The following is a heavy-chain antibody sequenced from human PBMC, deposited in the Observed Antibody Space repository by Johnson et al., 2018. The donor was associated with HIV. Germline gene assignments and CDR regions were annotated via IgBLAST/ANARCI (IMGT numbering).Heavy chain of an antibody. CDR3: VRGGATSYDAFDI. CDR2: IGTAGDT. V-gene: IGHV3-13*01. CDR1: GFTFSSYD. J-gene: IGHJ3*02. Sequence: VQVVASGGGLVQPGGSLRLSCVASGFTFSSYDMHWVRQATGKGLEWVSGIGTAGDTYYPGSVKGRFTIPRENAKNSLYLQMNSLRVGDTAVDYCVRGGATSYDAFDIWGQGTMVTVSS. D-gene: IGHD1-26*01.